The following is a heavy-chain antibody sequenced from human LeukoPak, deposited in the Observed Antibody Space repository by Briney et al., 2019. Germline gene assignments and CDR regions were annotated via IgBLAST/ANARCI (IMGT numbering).Heavy chain of an antibody. Sequence: SETLSLTCTVSGGSISSSSYYWGWIRQPPGKGLEWIGSIYYSGSTYYNPSLKSRVTISVDRSKNQFSLKLSSVTAADTAVYYCVRPKQYYDSSPRGWFDPWGQGTLVTVSS. J-gene: IGHJ5*02. CDR3: VRPKQYYDSSPRGWFDP. D-gene: IGHD3-22*01. CDR2: IYYSGST. CDR1: GGSISSSSYY. V-gene: IGHV4-39*01.